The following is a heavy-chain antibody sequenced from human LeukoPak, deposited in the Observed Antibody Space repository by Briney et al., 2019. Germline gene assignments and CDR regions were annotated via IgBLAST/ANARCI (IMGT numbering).Heavy chain of an antibody. D-gene: IGHD6-19*01. CDR2: IRYDGSNK. CDR1: GFTFSSYS. Sequence: GGSLRLSCAASGFTFSSYSMNWVRQAPGKGLEWVAFIRYDGSNKYYADSVKGRFTISRDNSKNTLYLQMNSLRPEDTAVYYCARGGRIALAGTRSSQYFQHWGQGTLVTVSS. V-gene: IGHV3-30*02. J-gene: IGHJ1*01. CDR3: ARGGRIALAGTRSSQYFQH.